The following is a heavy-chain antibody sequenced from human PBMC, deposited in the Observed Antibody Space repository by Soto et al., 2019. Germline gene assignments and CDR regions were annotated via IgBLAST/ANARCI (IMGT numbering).Heavy chain of an antibody. Sequence: GGSLRLSCAASGFIFSDYSMNWVRQFPGKGLEWIAYIDGGSSAIHYTDSVKGRFTISRDKARNSLYLQMNSLRDEDTAVYYCTRVGSWGRGTQVTVSS. V-gene: IGHV3-48*02. J-gene: IGHJ4*02. CDR1: GFIFSDYS. CDR3: TRVGS. CDR2: IDGGSSAI.